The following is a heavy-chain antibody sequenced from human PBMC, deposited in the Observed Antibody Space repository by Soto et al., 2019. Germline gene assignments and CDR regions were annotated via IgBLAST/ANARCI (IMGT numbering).Heavy chain of an antibody. CDR3: ARSKAILTGYYFDY. J-gene: IGHJ4*02. D-gene: IGHD3-9*01. V-gene: IGHV4-34*01. Sequence: TSETLSLTCAVYGGSFSGYYWSWIRQPPGKGLEWIGEINHSGSTNYNPSLKSRVTISVDTSKNQFSLKLSSVTAADTAVYYCARSKAILTGYYFDYWGQGTLVTVSS. CDR1: GGSFSGYY. CDR2: INHSGST.